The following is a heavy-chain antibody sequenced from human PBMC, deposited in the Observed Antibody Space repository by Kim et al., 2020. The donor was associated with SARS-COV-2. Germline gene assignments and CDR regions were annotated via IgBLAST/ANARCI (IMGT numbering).Heavy chain of an antibody. V-gene: IGHV3-11*03. CDR3: ARTPKVRGVIGPSR. Sequence: ADSVKGRCTIYRDNAKNSLYLQMNSLRAEDTAVYYCARTPKVRGVIGPSRWGQGTLVTVSS. D-gene: IGHD3-10*01. J-gene: IGHJ4*02.